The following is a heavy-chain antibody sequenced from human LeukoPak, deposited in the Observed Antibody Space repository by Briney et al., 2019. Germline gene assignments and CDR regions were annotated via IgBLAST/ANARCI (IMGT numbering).Heavy chain of an antibody. CDR3: ARDNYDILTGYPLYYFDY. V-gene: IGHV4-31*03. Sequence: PSETLSLTCTVSGVSISSGGYYWRWIRQHPGKGLEWIGYIYYSGSTYYNPSLKSRVTISVDTSKNQFSLKLSSVTAADTAVYYCARDNYDILTGYPLYYFDYWGQGTLVTVSS. D-gene: IGHD3-9*01. CDR2: IYYSGST. J-gene: IGHJ4*02. CDR1: GVSISSGGYY.